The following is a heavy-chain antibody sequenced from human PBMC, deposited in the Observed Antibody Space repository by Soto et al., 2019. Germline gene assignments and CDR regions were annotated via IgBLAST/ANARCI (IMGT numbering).Heavy chain of an antibody. CDR2: IKSKTDGGTT. Sequence: GGSLRLSCAASGFTFSNACMTLVRQAPGKGLEWVGRIKSKTDGGTTDYAAPVKGRFTISRDDSKNTLFLQMKSLKTEDTAVYYCTSDVPINSNWGQGTLVTVSS. CDR3: TSDVPINSN. D-gene: IGHD6-13*01. CDR1: GFTFSNAC. V-gene: IGHV3-15*01. J-gene: IGHJ4*02.